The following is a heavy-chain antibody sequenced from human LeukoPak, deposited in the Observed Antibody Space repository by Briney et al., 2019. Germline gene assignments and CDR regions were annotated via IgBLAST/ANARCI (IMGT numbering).Heavy chain of an antibody. D-gene: IGHD1-14*01. V-gene: IGHV3-74*01. J-gene: IGHJ3*02. CDR3: TRDWRNMAFDM. CDR1: GSTLSSYW. Sequence: GGSLRLSCAASGSTLSSYWMHWVRQAPGQGLVWVSRIISDGSRISYADSVKGRFSISRDNAKNTLYLQMNSLRAEDTAVYYCTRDWRNMAFDMWGQGTMVTVSS. CDR2: IISDGSRI.